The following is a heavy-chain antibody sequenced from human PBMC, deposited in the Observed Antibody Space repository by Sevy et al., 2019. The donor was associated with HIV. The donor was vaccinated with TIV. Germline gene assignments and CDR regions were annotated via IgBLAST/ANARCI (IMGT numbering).Heavy chain of an antibody. D-gene: IGHD3-22*01. CDR2: INPNSGGT. CDR1: GYTFTGYY. V-gene: IGHV1-2*02. CDR3: ARDPPDSSGYYPFDY. J-gene: IGHJ4*02. Sequence: ASVKVSCKASGYTFTGYYMHWVRQAPGQGLEWMGWINPNSGGTNYAQKFQGRITMTRDTSISTAYMELSRLRSDDTAVYYCARDPPDSSGYYPFDYWGQGTLVTVSS.